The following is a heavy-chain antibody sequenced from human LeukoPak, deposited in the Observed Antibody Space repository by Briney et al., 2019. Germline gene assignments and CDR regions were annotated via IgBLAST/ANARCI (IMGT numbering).Heavy chain of an antibody. CDR3: ARRTAVAPLDY. Sequence: GGSLRLSCTASGFIFTNAWMSWVRQAPGKGLEWVSSISASGGSTYYADSVKGRFTISRDNSKNTVYLQMSSLRVEDTAEYYCARRTAVAPLDYWGQGTLVTVSS. V-gene: IGHV3-23*01. CDR1: GFIFTNAW. CDR2: ISASGGST. D-gene: IGHD6-19*01. J-gene: IGHJ4*02.